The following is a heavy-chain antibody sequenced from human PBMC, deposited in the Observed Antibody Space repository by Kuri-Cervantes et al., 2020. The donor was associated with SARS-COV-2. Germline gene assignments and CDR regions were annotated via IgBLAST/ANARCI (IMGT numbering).Heavy chain of an antibody. V-gene: IGHV3-20*04. Sequence: GESLKISCAASGFTFDDYGMSWVRQAPGKGLEWVSGINWNGGSTGYADSVKGRFTISRDNAKNSLYLQMNSLRAEDTAVYYCAKATNNYCSSTSCYQGRYFDLWGRGTLVTVSS. CDR3: AKATNNYCSSTSCYQGRYFDL. J-gene: IGHJ2*01. D-gene: IGHD2-2*01. CDR1: GFTFDDYG. CDR2: INWNGGST.